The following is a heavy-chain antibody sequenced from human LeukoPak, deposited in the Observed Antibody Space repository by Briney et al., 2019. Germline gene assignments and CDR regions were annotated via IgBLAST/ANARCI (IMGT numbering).Heavy chain of an antibody. J-gene: IGHJ4*02. CDR1: GGSISSDGYS. D-gene: IGHD3-10*01. V-gene: IGHV4-30-2*01. Sequence: SETLSLTCAVSGGSISSDGYSWSWIRPPPGKGLEWIGYIYHSESTSYNPSLKSRVTMSVDRSKNQFSLKLTSVTAADTAVYYCASGYGSGSYSTLDYWGQGTLVTVSS. CDR3: ASGYGSGSYSTLDY. CDR2: IYHSEST.